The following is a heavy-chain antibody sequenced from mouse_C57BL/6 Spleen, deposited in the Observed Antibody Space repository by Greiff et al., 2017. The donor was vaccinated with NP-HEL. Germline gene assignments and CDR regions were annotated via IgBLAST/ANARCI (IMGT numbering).Heavy chain of an antibody. V-gene: IGHV2-2*01. CDR2: IWSGGST. CDR1: GFSLTSYG. D-gene: IGHD2-1*01. J-gene: IGHJ3*01. CDR3: ARKNYGNYGFAY. Sequence: QVQLQQSGPGLVQPSQSLSITCTVSGFSLTSYGVHWVRQSPGKGLEWLGVIWSGGSTDYNAAFISRLSISKDNSKSQVFFKMNSLQADDTAIYYCARKNYGNYGFAYWGQGTLVTVSA.